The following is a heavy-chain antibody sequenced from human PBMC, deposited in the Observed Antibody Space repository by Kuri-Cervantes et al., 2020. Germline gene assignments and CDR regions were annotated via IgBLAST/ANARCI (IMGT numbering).Heavy chain of an antibody. J-gene: IGHJ5*02. CDR2: INQVGSEK. CDR1: DFTFSNFW. Sequence: GGSLRLSCAVSDFTFSNFWMNWLRQAPGKGLEWVASINQVGSEKYYVDSVKGRFTISRDNAKNSLYLQMNSLRAEDTAVYYCARDSGWYGRDWFDPWGQGTLVTVSS. CDR3: ARDSGWYGRDWFDP. V-gene: IGHV3-7*01. D-gene: IGHD6-19*01.